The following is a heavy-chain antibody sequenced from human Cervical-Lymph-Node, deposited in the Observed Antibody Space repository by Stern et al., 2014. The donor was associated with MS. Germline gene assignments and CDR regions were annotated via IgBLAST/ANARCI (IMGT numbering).Heavy chain of an antibody. CDR1: GGSISSYY. CDR3: ARETHSVAGYSSAFDI. V-gene: IGHV4-59*01. Sequence: QVQLQESGPGLVKPSETPSLTCTVSGGSISSYYWSWIRQPPGKGLEWIGYIYYSGSTNYNPSLKSRVTISVDTSKNQFSLKLSSVTAADTAVYYCARETHSVAGYSSAFDIWGQGTMVTVSS. D-gene: IGHD6-19*01. J-gene: IGHJ3*02. CDR2: IYYSGST.